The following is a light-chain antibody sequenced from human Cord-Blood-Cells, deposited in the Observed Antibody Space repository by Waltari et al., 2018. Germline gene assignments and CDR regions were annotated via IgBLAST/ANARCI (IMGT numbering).Light chain of an antibody. Sequence: DIVMTQSPVSLPVTPGEPASITCRSSQSLLHSNEYNYFAWYQQKPGQSPQLLIYLGSNRASGVPDRFSGSGSGTDFTLKISSVEAEDVGVYYCMQDLQTPWTFGQGTKVEIK. V-gene: IGKV2-28*01. CDR2: LGS. J-gene: IGKJ1*01. CDR1: QSLLHSNEYNY. CDR3: MQDLQTPWT.